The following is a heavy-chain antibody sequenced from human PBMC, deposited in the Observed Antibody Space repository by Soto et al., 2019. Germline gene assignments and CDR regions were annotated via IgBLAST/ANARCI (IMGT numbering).Heavy chain of an antibody. V-gene: IGHV3-23*01. CDR2: ISGSGDST. D-gene: IGHD4-17*01. CDR3: ARTTTTKSRDY. CDR1: GFTFSGYA. J-gene: IGHJ4*02. Sequence: PGGSLRLSCAASGFTFSGYAMSWVRQAPGKGLEWVSGISGSGDSTYYADSVKGRFTISRDNSKNTLYLQMNSLRVEDTAVYYCARTTTTKSRDYWGQGTLVTVSS.